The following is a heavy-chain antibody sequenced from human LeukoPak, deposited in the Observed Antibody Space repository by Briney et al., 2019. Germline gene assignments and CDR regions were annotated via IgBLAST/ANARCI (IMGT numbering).Heavy chain of an antibody. CDR2: ISWNSGSI. D-gene: IGHD3-22*01. CDR1: GFTFDDYA. CDR3: AKDVHYYDSSPQSAFDI. Sequence: PGRSLRLSCAASGFTFDDYAMHWVRQAPGKGLEWVSGISWNSGSIGYADSVRGRFTISRDNAKNSLYLQMNSLRAEDTALYYCAKDVHYYDSSPQSAFDIWGQGTMVTVSS. J-gene: IGHJ3*02. V-gene: IGHV3-9*01.